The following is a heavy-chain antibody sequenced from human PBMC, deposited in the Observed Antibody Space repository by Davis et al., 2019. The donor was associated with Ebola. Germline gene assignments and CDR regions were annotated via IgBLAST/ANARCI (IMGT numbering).Heavy chain of an antibody. CDR3: ARVSGFGCSSTSGVCYYYYGMDV. CDR1: GGSVSSGSYY. D-gene: IGHD2-2*01. CDR2: IYYSGST. J-gene: IGHJ6*02. Sequence: PSETLSLTCTVSGGSVSSGSYYWSWIRQPPGKGLAWLGYIYYSGSTNYNPSLKSRVTISVDTSKNQFSLKLSSVTAADTAVYYCARVSGFGCSSTSGVCYYYYGMDVWGQGTTVTVSS. V-gene: IGHV4-61*01.